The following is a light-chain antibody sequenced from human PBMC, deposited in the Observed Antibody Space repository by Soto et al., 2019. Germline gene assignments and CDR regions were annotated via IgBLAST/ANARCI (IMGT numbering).Light chain of an antibody. J-gene: IGKJ5*01. Sequence: ELVLTQSRATLSLSPGERATLSCRASQSVSSYLAWYQQKPGQAPRLLIYDASNRATGIPARFSGSGSGTDVTITISSLEKEDFAVYYCQQRSNWTITFGQGTRLEIK. CDR1: QSVSSY. V-gene: IGKV3-11*01. CDR3: QQRSNWTIT. CDR2: DAS.